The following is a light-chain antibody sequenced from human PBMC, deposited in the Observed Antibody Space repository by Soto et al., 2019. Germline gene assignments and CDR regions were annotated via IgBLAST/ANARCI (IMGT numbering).Light chain of an antibody. Sequence: DVVMTQSPLSLPVTLGQAASISCKSSQGLVYSDGKIYLTWFQQRPGQSPRRLIYNVSKRDSGVPGRFSGSGSGTDFTLTINRVEAEDVGVCYCMQGTHWPRTFGQGTQVAIK. J-gene: IGKJ1*01. CDR1: QGLVYSDGKIY. CDR3: MQGTHWPRT. CDR2: NVS. V-gene: IGKV2-30*01.